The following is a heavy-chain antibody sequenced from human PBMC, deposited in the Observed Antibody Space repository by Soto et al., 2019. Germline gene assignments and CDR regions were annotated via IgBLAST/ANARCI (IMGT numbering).Heavy chain of an antibody. V-gene: IGHV3-23*01. CDR2: ISGSGGST. CDR1: GFTFSSYA. D-gene: IGHD3-10*01. CDR3: AKDLAYYYYGSENWFDP. Sequence: GSLRLSCAASGFTFSSYAMSWVRQAPGKGLEWVSAISGSGGSTYYADSVKGRFTISRDNSKNTLYLQMNSLRAEDTAVYYCAKDLAYYYYGSENWFDPWGQGTLVTVSS. J-gene: IGHJ5*02.